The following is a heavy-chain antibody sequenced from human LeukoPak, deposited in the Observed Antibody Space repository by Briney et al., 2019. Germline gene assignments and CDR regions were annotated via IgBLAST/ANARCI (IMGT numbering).Heavy chain of an antibody. CDR2: ISGSGGST. CDR1: GFTFSSYA. J-gene: IGHJ6*02. CDR3: ARGKLGISPYYYYGMDV. Sequence: GGSLRLSCAASGFTFSSYAMSWVRQAPGKGLEWVSAISGSGGSTYYADSVKGRFTISRDNSENTLYLQMNSLRAEDTAVYYCARGKLGISPYYYYGMDVWGQGTTVTVSS. V-gene: IGHV3-23*01. D-gene: IGHD7-27*01.